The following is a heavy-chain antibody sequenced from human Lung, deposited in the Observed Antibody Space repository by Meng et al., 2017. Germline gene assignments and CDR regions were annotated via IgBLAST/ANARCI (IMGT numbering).Heavy chain of an antibody. CDR3: ARDVRLLEAYFDY. CDR2: INSSGDYT. J-gene: IGHJ4*02. D-gene: IGHD6-25*01. Sequence: QVQLVQSGAEVKKPGASVKVSCKASGYTFTSYYIHWVRQAPGQGLEWMGLINSSGDYTRYAQRFQGRVTMTSDTSTSTVYMELSSLRSEDTAVYFCARDVRLLEAYFDYWGQGTLVTVSS. CDR1: GYTFTSYY. V-gene: IGHV1-46*03.